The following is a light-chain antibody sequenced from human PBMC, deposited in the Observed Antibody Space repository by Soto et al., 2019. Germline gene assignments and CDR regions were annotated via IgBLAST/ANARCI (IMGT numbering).Light chain of an antibody. CDR2: DVS. Sequence: QSVLTQPRSVSGSPGQSVTISCTGTSSDVGGYDFVSWYQQHPGKAPKLMISDVSKRPSGVPDRFSGSKSGNTASLTISGLQAEDEADYYCCSYAGDSALCGGGTK. CDR1: SSDVGGYDF. V-gene: IGLV2-11*01. CDR3: CSYAGDSAL. J-gene: IGLJ2*01.